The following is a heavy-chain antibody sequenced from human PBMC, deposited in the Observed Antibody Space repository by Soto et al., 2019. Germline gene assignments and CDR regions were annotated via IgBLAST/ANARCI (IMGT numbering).Heavy chain of an antibody. CDR3: ARTMVRGVTIDY. CDR2: IYYSGST. V-gene: IGHV4-39*01. J-gene: IGHJ4*02. Sequence: QLQLQESGPGLVKPSETLSLTCTVSVGSISSSSYYWGWIRQPPGKGLEWIGSIYYSGSTYYNPSLKSRVTISVDTSKNQFSLKLSSVTAADTAVYYCARTMVRGVTIDYWGQGTLVTVSS. D-gene: IGHD3-10*01. CDR1: VGSISSSSYY.